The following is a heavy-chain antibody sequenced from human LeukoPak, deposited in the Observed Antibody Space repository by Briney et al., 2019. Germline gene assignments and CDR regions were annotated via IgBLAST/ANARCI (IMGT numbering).Heavy chain of an antibody. CDR1: GGSISSGSYY. CDR2: VYTTGRS. Sequence: PSETLSLTCTVSGGSISSGSYYWSWIRQPAGKGLEWIGIVYTTGRSIYNRSLRSRSTISVDKSQNQLSLKLNSVTAADTAVYYCARATYYGNWFDPWGQGTLVTVSS. D-gene: IGHD3-10*01. V-gene: IGHV4-61*02. CDR3: ARATYYGNWFDP. J-gene: IGHJ5*02.